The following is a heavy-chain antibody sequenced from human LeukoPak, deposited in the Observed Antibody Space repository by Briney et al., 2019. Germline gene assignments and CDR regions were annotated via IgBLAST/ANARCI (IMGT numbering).Heavy chain of an antibody. CDR1: GGSFSGYY. Sequence: SETLSLTCAVYGGSFSGYYWSWIRQPPGKGLVWIGGINHSGSTNYNPSLKSRVTISVDTSKNQFSLKLSSVTAADTAVYYCARGIGYGSGSYYYYIDVWGKGTTVTVSS. V-gene: IGHV4-34*01. D-gene: IGHD3-10*01. CDR2: INHSGST. J-gene: IGHJ6*03. CDR3: ARGIGYGSGSYYYYIDV.